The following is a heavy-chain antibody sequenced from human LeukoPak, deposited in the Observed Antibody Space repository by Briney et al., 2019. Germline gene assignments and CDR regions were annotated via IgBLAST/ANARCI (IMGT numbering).Heavy chain of an antibody. J-gene: IGHJ4*02. CDR2: INHSGST. CDR1: GGSFSGYY. V-gene: IGHV4-34*01. Sequence: PSETLSLPCAVYGGSFSGYYWSWIRQPPGKGLEWIGEINHSGSTNYNPSLKSRVTISVDTSKNQFSLKLSSVTAADTAVYYCARWVLTGYSHWGQGTLVTVSS. D-gene: IGHD3-9*01. CDR3: ARWVLTGYSH.